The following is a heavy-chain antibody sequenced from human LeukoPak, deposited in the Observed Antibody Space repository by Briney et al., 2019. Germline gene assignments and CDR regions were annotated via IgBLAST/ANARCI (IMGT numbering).Heavy chain of an antibody. J-gene: IGHJ4*02. Sequence: PSETLSLTCTVSGYSISSGNYWDWIRQPPGKGLEWIGSIYHSGSTYYNPSLKSRVTISVDTSKNQFSLKLSSVTAADTAVYYCARFKVGASAFDYWGQGTLVTVSS. V-gene: IGHV4-38-2*02. CDR3: ARFKVGASAFDY. D-gene: IGHD1-26*01. CDR1: GYSISSGNY. CDR2: IYHSGST.